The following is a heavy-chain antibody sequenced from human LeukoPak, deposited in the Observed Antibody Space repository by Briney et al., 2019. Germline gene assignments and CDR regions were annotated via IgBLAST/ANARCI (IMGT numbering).Heavy chain of an antibody. CDR3: ARVLLWFGELSDLYFDY. D-gene: IGHD3-10*01. V-gene: IGHV3-11*06. Sequence: KPGGSLRLSCAASGFTFSDYYMSWIRQAPGKGLEWVSYISSSSSYTNYADSVKGRFTISRDNTKNSLYLQMNSLRAEYTAVYYCARVLLWFGELSDLYFDYWGQGTLVTVSS. CDR2: ISSSSSYT. J-gene: IGHJ4*02. CDR1: GFTFSDYY.